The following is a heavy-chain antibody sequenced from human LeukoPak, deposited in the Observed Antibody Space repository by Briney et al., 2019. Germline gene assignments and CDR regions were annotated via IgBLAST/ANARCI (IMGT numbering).Heavy chain of an antibody. CDR2: INHSGST. V-gene: IGHV4-34*01. CDR3: ARHRVERYMYYYGSGSSFDY. CDR1: GGSFSGYY. D-gene: IGHD3-10*01. J-gene: IGHJ4*02. Sequence: SETLSLTCAVYGGSFSGYYWSWIRQPPGKGPEWIGEINHSGSTNYNPSLKSRVTISVDTSKNQFSLKLSSVTAADTAVYYCARHRVERYMYYYGSGSSFDYWGQGTLVTVSS.